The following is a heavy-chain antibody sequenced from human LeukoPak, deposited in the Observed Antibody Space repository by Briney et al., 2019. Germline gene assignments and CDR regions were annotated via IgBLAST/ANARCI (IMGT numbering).Heavy chain of an antibody. V-gene: IGHV4-34*01. D-gene: IGHD2-2*02. J-gene: IGHJ4*02. CDR2: INHSGST. Sequence: SETLSLTCAVYGGSFSGYYWSWIRQPPGKGLEWIGEINHSGSTYYNPSLKSRVTISVDTSKNQFSLKLSSVTAADTAVYYCARDRIGYCSSTSCYKGEDYFDYWGQGTLVTVSS. CDR1: GGSFSGYY. CDR3: ARDRIGYCSSTSCYKGEDYFDY.